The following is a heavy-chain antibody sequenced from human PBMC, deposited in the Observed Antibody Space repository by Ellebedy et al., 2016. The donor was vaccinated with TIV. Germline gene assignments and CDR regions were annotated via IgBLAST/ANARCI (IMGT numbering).Heavy chain of an antibody. CDR1: GGSISSYY. D-gene: IGHD2-2*01. J-gene: IGHJ5*02. CDR2: IYYSGST. V-gene: IGHV4-59*08. Sequence: MPSETLSLTCTVSGGSISSYYWSWIRQPPGKGLEWIGYIYYSGSTNYNPSLKSRVTISVDTSKNQFSLKLISVTAADTAVYYCASLREYQLHENWFDPWGQGTLVTVSS. CDR3: ASLREYQLHENWFDP.